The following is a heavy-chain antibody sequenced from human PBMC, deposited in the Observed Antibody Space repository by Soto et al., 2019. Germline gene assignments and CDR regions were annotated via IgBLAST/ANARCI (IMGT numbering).Heavy chain of an antibody. D-gene: IGHD2-21*02. CDR1: GGTFSSYA. J-gene: IGHJ4*02. CDR2: ITPIFGTA. V-gene: IGHV1-69*13. CDR3: ASGGNSNIDY. Sequence: GASVKVSCKASGGTFSSYAISWVRQAPGQGLEWMGGITPIFGTANYAQKFQGRVTITADESTSTAYMELSSLRSEDTAVYYCASGGNSNIDYWGQGTLVTVSS.